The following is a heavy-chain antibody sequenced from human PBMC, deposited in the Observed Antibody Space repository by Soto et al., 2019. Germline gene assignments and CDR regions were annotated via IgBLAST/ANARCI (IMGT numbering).Heavy chain of an antibody. Sequence: EVQLVESGGVVVQPGESLRLSCEASGFTFDDYTMHWVRQAPGKGLEWVSLVSWDGVSTYYADSVKGRFTISRDNSKNSLDLLMNSVKTEDTARYYCTKASEVNPTYGMDVWGLGTTVTVSS. D-gene: IGHD3-22*01. V-gene: IGHV3-43*01. CDR2: VSWDGVST. CDR1: GFTFDDYT. CDR3: TKASEVNPTYGMDV. J-gene: IGHJ6*02.